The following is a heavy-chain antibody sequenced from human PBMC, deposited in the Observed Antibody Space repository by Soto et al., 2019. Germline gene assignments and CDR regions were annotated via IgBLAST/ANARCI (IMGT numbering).Heavy chain of an antibody. J-gene: IGHJ5*02. Sequence: SETLSLTCAVYGGSFSGYYWSWIPQPPGKGLEWIGEINHSGSTNYNPSLKSRVTISVDTSNNQFSLKLSSVTAADTAVYYCAGGTRLYDFWSGYYGGNWFDPWGQGTLVTVSS. CDR2: INHSGST. CDR3: AGGTRLYDFWSGYYGGNWFDP. V-gene: IGHV4-34*01. CDR1: GGSFSGYY. D-gene: IGHD3-3*01.